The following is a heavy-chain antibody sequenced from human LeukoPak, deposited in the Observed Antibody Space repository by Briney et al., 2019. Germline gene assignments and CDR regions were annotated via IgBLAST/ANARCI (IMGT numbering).Heavy chain of an antibody. V-gene: IGHV1-2*06. J-gene: IGHJ4*02. CDR2: INPNSGGT. CDR1: GYTFTGYY. Sequence: ASVKVSCKASGYTFTGYYMHWVRQAPGQGLEWMGRINPNSGGTNYAQKYQGRVTMTRDTSISTAYMELSRLRSDDTAVYYCVRGPPNWGFDFWGQGALVTVSS. D-gene: IGHD7-27*01. CDR3: VRGPPNWGFDF.